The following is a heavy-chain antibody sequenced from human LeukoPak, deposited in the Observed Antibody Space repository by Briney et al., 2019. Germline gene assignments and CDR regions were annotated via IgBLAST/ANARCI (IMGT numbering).Heavy chain of an antibody. J-gene: IGHJ3*01. CDR2: GYYSGST. V-gene: IGHV4-39*07. CDR1: GGSISSSSYY. Sequence: SETLSLTCTVSGGSISSSSYYWGWIRQPPGKGLEWIGSGYYSGSTYYNPSLKSRVTISVDTSKNQFSLKLSSVTAADTAVYYCAREPFLQPKGEDAFDVWGQGTLVTVSS. D-gene: IGHD5-18*01. CDR3: AREPFLQPKGEDAFDV.